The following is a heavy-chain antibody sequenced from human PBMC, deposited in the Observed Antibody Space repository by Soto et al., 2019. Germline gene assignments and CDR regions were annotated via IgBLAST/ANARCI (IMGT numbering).Heavy chain of an antibody. CDR3: ARGGRSIAADGTGYYYYGMDV. CDR2: ISAYNGNT. D-gene: IGHD6-13*01. CDR1: GYTFTSSG. J-gene: IGHJ6*02. V-gene: IGHV1-18*01. Sequence: GASVKVSCKASGYTFTSSGISWVRQAPGQGHEWMGWISAYNGNTNYAQKLQGRVTMTTDTSTSTAYMELRSLRSDDTAVYYCARGGRSIAADGTGYYYYGMDVRAQRTSDPVSS.